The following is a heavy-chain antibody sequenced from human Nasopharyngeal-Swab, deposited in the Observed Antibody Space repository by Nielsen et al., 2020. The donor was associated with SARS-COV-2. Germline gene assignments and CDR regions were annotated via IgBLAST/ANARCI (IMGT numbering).Heavy chain of an antibody. CDR2: ISSSSSTS. V-gene: IGHV3-48*02. CDR3: ARDVAIVGATLEN. J-gene: IGHJ4*02. CDR1: EFTMSRNG. D-gene: IGHD1-26*01. Sequence: GGSLRLSCAASEFTMSRNGMHWVRQAPGKGLEWVAYISSSSSTSYYADSVKGRFTISRDNPKNSLYLQMNSLRDEDKAVYYCARDVAIVGATLENWGQGTLVTVSS.